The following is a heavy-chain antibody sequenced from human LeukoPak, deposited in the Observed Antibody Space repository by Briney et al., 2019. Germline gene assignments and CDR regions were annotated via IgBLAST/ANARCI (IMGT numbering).Heavy chain of an antibody. V-gene: IGHV1-46*01. CDR3: ARATSIAARPSFDY. Sequence: ASVKVSRKACGYTFTSNYMHWVRQAPGQGLEWMGIINPSGGSTSYAQKFQGRVTMTRDTSTSTVYMELSSLRSEDTAVYYCARATSIAARPSFDYWGQGTLVTVSS. J-gene: IGHJ4*02. CDR2: INPSGGST. D-gene: IGHD6-6*01. CDR1: GYTFTSNY.